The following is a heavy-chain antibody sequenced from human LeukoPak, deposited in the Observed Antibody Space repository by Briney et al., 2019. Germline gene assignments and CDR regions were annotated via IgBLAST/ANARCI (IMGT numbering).Heavy chain of an antibody. D-gene: IGHD1-1*01. CDR1: GYTFTSYG. J-gene: IGHJ5*02. CDR3: ARWEARVQNWFDP. Sequence: ASVNVSCTASGYTFTSYGISWVRQAPGQGLEWMGWISAYNGNTNFAQKLQGRVTMTTDTSTSTAYMELRSLRSDDTAVYYCARWEARVQNWFDPWGQGTLVTVSS. V-gene: IGHV1-18*01. CDR2: ISAYNGNT.